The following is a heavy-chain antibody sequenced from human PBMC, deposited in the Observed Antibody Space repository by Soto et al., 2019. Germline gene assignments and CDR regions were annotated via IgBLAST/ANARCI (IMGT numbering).Heavy chain of an antibody. V-gene: IGHV4-31*03. D-gene: IGHD1-1*01. CDR3: ARDVTTKDFFDY. J-gene: IGHJ4*02. CDR1: GGSISSGGYY. Sequence: SLSLTCTVSGGSISSGGYYWSWVRQFPGKGLEWIGYIYYSGTTHYNPSLKSRISMSIDTSKNQFSLRLNSVTAADTAVYYCARDVTTKDFFDYWGQGSPVTDSS. CDR2: IYYSGTT.